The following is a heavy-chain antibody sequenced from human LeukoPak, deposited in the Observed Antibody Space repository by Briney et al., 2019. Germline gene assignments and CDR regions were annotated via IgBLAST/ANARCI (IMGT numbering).Heavy chain of an antibody. Sequence: AGGSLRLSCAASGFTFDDYAMHWVRQAPGKGLEWVSGISWNSGSIGYADSVKGRFTISRDNAKNSLYLQMNSLRAEDMALYYCAKDIAARPKYYFDYWGQGTLVTVSS. CDR1: GFTFDDYA. V-gene: IGHV3-9*03. J-gene: IGHJ4*02. CDR2: ISWNSGSI. D-gene: IGHD6-6*01. CDR3: AKDIAARPKYYFDY.